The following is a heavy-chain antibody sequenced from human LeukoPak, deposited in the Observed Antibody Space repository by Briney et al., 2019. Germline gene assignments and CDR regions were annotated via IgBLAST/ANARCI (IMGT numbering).Heavy chain of an antibody. V-gene: IGHV5-51*01. CDR2: IYPGDSDT. D-gene: IGHD5-12*01. CDR1: GYSFTSYW. Sequence: GESLKISCKGSGYSFTSYWIGWVRQMPGKGLEWMGIIYPGDSDTRYSPSFQGQVTISADKSISTAYLQWSSLKASDTATYYCARHRYSGYDYPDYYYYGMDVWGQGTTVTVSS. CDR3: ARHRYSGYDYPDYYYYGMDV. J-gene: IGHJ6*02.